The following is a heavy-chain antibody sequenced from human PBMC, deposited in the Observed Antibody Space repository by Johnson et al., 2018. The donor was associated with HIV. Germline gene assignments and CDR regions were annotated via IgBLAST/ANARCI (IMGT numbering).Heavy chain of an antibody. CDR1: GFTFSSYG. J-gene: IGHJ3*02. V-gene: IGHV3-30*18. D-gene: IGHD4-17*01. CDR3: AKGENDYGDYGLDAFDI. CDR2: ISYDGSNK. Sequence: QEQLVESGGGVVQPGRSLRLSCAASGFTFSSYGMHWVRQAPGKGLEWVAGISYDGSNKYYADSVKGRFTISRDNSKNTLYLQMNSLRAEDTAVYYCAKGENDYGDYGLDAFDIWGQGTMVTVSS.